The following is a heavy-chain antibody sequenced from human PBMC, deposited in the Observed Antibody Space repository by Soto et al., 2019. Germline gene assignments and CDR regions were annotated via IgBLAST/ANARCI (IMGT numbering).Heavy chain of an antibody. D-gene: IGHD2-15*01. CDR2: ITSSGDLT. V-gene: IGHV3-23*01. CDR1: GFTFSNHA. Sequence: EVQLLESGRDLVQPGGSLRVSCAASGFTFSNHAMAWVRQAPGRGLEWVLTITSSGDLTYYADSVKGRFTISRDNSKNTLSLQVNSLRVEDTAVYYCAKGGGRGFFFDDWGQGTLVTVSS. J-gene: IGHJ4*02. CDR3: AKGGGRGFFFDD.